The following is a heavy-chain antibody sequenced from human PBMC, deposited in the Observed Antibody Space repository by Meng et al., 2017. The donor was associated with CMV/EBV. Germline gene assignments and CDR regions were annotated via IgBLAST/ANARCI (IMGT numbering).Heavy chain of an antibody. Sequence: VTLQDSGPGLVKPSETLSLPCTASGGSFSSYNWSWIRQPAGKGLEWIGRIYTSGSTNYNPSLKSRVTMSVDTSKNQFSLKLSSVTAADTAVYYCARDLMNCSSTSCANWFDPWGQGTLVTVSS. J-gene: IGHJ5*02. CDR1: GGSFSSYN. CDR2: IYTSGST. D-gene: IGHD2-2*01. CDR3: ARDLMNCSSTSCANWFDP. V-gene: IGHV4-4*07.